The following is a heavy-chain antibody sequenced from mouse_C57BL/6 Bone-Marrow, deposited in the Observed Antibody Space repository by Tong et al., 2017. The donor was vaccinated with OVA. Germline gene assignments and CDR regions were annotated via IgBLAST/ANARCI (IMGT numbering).Heavy chain of an antibody. J-gene: IGHJ2*01. CDR2: IHYSGST. Sequence: EVQLQESGPDLVKPSQSLSLTCTVTGYSITSGYSWHWIRQFPGNKLEWMGYIHYSGSTNYNPSLKSQISITRDTSKNQFCLQLKSVTTEDTGTYYFVFQSYEDCDSWGQGNTLTVAS. V-gene: IGHV3-1*02. CDR3: VFQSYEDCDS. CDR1: GYSITSGYS. D-gene: IGHD1-1*01.